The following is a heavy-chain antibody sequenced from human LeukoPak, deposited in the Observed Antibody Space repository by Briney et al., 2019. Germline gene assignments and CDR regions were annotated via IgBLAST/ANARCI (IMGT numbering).Heavy chain of an antibody. J-gene: IGHJ6*02. CDR2: ISYDGSNK. V-gene: IGHV3-30*18. CDR3: AKVCDPSSGYIVVVTALWYGMDV. CDR1: GFTFSSYG. D-gene: IGHD2-21*02. Sequence: GRSLSLSCAASGFTFSSYGMHWVRQAPGKGLEWVAVISYDGSNKYYADSVKGRFTISRDNSKNTLYLQMNSLRAEDTAVYYCAKVCDPSSGYIVVVTALWYGMDVWGQGTTVTVSS.